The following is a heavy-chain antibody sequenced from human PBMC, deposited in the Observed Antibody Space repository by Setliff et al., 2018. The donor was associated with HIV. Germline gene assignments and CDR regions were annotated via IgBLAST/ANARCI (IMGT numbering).Heavy chain of an antibody. CDR3: ATHPPYRSAWYMRS. J-gene: IGHJ5*02. D-gene: IGHD6-19*01. CDR1: GFTLNELS. Sequence: ASVKVSCKISGFTLNELSIQWVRQAPAKGLEWMGGFDPEAGEIIYAQKFQGRVTMTEDASTDTAYMDLSSLRSEDTAVYYCATHPPYRSAWYMRSWGQGTLVTVSS. CDR2: FDPEAGEI. V-gene: IGHV1-24*01.